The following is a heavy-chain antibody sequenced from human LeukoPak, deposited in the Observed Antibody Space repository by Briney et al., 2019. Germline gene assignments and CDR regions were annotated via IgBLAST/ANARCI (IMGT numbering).Heavy chain of an antibody. CDR2: ISGSGGTT. CDR3: AKDLSAVGTTGFDS. CDR1: GFTFSNYA. J-gene: IGHJ4*02. V-gene: IGHV3-23*01. D-gene: IGHD1-26*01. Sequence: GGSLRLSCAAPGFTFSNYAMSWVRQAPGKGLEWVSGISGSGGTTYYADSVKGRFTISRDNSKNTLYLQMNSLRVEDTAVYYCAKDLSAVGTTGFDSWGQGTRVTVSS.